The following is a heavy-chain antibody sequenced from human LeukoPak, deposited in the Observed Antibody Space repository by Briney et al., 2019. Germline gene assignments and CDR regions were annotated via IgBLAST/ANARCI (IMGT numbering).Heavy chain of an antibody. CDR2: IYPGDSDT. J-gene: IGHJ3*02. CDR3: ARVRPQDAFDI. CDR1: GYRFTSYW. V-gene: IGHV5-51*07. Sequence: GESLKISCKGSGYRFTSYWIGWVHQMPGKDLEWMGIIYPGDSDTRYSPSFQGQVTFTADKSINTAYLQWSSLKASDTAMYYCARVRPQDAFDIWGQGTMVTVSS.